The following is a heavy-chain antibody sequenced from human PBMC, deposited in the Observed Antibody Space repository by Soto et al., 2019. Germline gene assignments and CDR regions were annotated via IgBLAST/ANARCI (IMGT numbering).Heavy chain of an antibody. CDR2: IYPGDSDT. D-gene: IGHD3-16*02. Sequence: GESLKISCKGAGYSFSSYWIGWGREMRGKVLEWRGIIYPGDSDTRYSPSFQGQVTIAADKSISTAYLQWSSLKASDTDMYYCARGTYDYVWGSYRMDYYYYGMDVWGQGTTVTVSS. CDR1: GYSFSSYW. V-gene: IGHV5-51*01. J-gene: IGHJ6*02. CDR3: ARGTYDYVWGSYRMDYYYYGMDV.